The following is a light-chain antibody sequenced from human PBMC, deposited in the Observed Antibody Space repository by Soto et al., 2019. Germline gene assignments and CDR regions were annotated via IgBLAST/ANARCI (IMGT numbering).Light chain of an antibody. V-gene: IGLV2-14*01. CDR1: SSDIGIYNY. J-gene: IGLJ3*02. CDR3: TSFTTTNIWV. Sequence: QSALTQPASVSGSPGQSITISCTGTSSDIGIYNYVSWYQQHLGKAPKLVICEVSNRPSGVSSRFSGSKSGNTASLTISGLRAEDEADYYCTSFTTTNIWVFGGGTKVTVL. CDR2: EVS.